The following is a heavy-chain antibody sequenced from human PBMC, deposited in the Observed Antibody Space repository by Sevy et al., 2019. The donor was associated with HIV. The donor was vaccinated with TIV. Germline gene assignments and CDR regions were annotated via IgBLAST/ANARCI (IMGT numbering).Heavy chain of an antibody. CDR3: ARRDGYTRRAFDM. D-gene: IGHD5-12*01. CDR2: INSDETST. J-gene: IGHJ3*02. Sequence: GGFLRLSCAASGFSFSRFWMHWVRQAPGKGLVWVSRINSDETSTSYADSVKGRFTISRDNARHTPFLQMNSLTVEDTTAYYCARRDGYTRRAFDMWGQGTMVTVSS. V-gene: IGHV3-74*01. CDR1: GFSFSRFW.